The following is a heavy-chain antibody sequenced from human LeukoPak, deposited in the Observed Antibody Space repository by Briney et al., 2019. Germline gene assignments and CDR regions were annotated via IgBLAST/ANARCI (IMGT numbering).Heavy chain of an antibody. J-gene: IGHJ4*02. CDR2: IYSGGST. CDR3: ARGHLDGAIVPELNAY. CDR1: GFTVSSNY. D-gene: IGHD2-8*01. Sequence: GGSLRLSCAASGFTVSSNYMSWVRQAPGKGLEWVSVIYSGGSTYYADSVKGRFTISRDNSKNTLYLQMNSLRAEDTAVYYCARGHLDGAIVPELNAYWGQGTLVTVSS. V-gene: IGHV3-66*01.